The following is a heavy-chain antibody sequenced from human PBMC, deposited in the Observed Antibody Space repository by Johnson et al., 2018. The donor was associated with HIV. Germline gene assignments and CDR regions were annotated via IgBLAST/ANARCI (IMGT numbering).Heavy chain of an antibody. CDR1: GFTFRDYY. J-gene: IGHJ3*02. CDR3: ARDKDYGGNHDAFDI. Sequence: QVQLVESGGGLVKPGGSLRLSCAASGFTFRDYYMSWIRQAPGKGLEWVAVISYDGSNKYYADSVKGRFTVSREDAKNTLYLQMESLRADDTALYYCARDKDYGGNHDAFDIWGQGTMVTVSS. D-gene: IGHD4-23*01. CDR2: ISYDGSNK. V-gene: IGHV3-30*14.